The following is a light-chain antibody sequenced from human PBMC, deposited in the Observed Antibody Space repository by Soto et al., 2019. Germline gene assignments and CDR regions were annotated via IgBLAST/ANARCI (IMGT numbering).Light chain of an antibody. CDR3: QKYNIAPFT. Sequence: DIQMTQSPSTLSGSVGDRVTITCRASQGISNYLAWYQQKPGKVPKLLIYVASTLQSGVPSRFSGSGSGTDFTLTISSLQPEDVATYYCQKYNIAPFTFGQGTRLEIK. J-gene: IGKJ5*01. CDR2: VAS. CDR1: QGISNY. V-gene: IGKV1-27*01.